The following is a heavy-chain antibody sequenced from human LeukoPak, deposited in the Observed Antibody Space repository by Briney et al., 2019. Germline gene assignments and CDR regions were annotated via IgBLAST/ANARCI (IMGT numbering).Heavy chain of an antibody. J-gene: IGHJ4*02. CDR1: GGSFSGHY. CDR3: ASSIAAAGDY. CDR2: INHSGST. Sequence: SETLSLTCAVYGGSFSGHYWSWIRQPPGKGLEWIGEINHSGSTNYNPSLKSRVTISVDTSKNQFSLKLSSVTAADTAVYYCASSIAAAGDYWGQGTLVTVSS. V-gene: IGHV4-34*01. D-gene: IGHD6-13*01.